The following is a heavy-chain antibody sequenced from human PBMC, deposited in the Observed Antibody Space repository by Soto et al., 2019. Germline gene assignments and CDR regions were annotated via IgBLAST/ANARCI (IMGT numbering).Heavy chain of an antibody. D-gene: IGHD4-17*01. Sequence: ASVKVSCKASGYTFTSYGISWVRQAPGQGLEWMGWISAYKGNTNYAQKLQGRVTMTTDTSTSTAYMELRSLRSDVTAVYYCARDLGPTVIPPMDVWGQETTVTTSS. J-gene: IGHJ6*01. CDR2: ISAYKGNT. CDR3: ARDLGPTVIPPMDV. CDR1: GYTFTSYG. V-gene: IGHV1-18*01.